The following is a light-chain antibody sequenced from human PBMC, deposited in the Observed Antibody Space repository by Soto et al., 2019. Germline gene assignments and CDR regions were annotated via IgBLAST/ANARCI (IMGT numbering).Light chain of an antibody. CDR2: GAS. V-gene: IGKV3-20*01. CDR3: QQYASSPLT. CDR1: QSVRSNY. J-gene: IGKJ4*01. Sequence: EIVLTQSPGTLSLSSGERATLSCRASQSVRSNYLAWYQQKPGQAPRLLIYGASSRATGIPDRFGGSGSGTDFTITISRLEHEDFAVYYCQQYASSPLTFGGGTKVEIK.